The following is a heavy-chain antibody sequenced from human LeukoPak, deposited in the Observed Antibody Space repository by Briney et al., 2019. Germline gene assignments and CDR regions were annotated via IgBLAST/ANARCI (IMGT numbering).Heavy chain of an antibody. CDR1: GYTFTSYG. J-gene: IGHJ4*02. CDR3: ARVRYRLAETYIDY. D-gene: IGHD3-16*01. V-gene: IGHV1-2*02. Sequence: ASVKVSCKASGYTFTSYGISWVRQAPGQGLEWMGWINPNSGDTNYAQKFQGRVTMTRETSISTAYMELSRLRSDDTAVYYCARVRYRLAETYIDYWGQGTLVTVSS. CDR2: INPNSGDT.